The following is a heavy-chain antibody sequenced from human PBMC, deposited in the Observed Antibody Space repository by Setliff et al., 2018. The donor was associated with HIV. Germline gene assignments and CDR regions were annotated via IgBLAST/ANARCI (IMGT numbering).Heavy chain of an antibody. J-gene: IGHJ6*02. CDR3: ARKFRPGHGVDV. Sequence: PGGSLRLSCAASGFTFNTYGMHWVRQAPGKGLEWVAFIWYNGGKTYYADSVQGRFTISRDNAKSSMYLQMNSLRAEDTAIYYCARKFRPGHGVDVWGQGTTVTVSS. V-gene: IGHV3-33*01. D-gene: IGHD3-10*01. CDR1: GFTFNTYG. CDR2: IWYNGGKT.